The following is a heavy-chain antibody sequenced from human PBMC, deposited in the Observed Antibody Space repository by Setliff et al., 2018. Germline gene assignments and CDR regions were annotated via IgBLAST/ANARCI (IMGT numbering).Heavy chain of an antibody. Sequence: GGSLRLSCAASGFLYSNNAFHWVRQTPGKGLEWVAVISYDGTITHYVDSVKGRFSISRDNSQNTLYLQMTNMDPVDTATYYCAHRNPSYGIAGGGPSHYFDYWGQGTLVTVSS. D-gene: IGHD1-1*01. V-gene: IGHV3-30*04. CDR1: GFLYSNNA. J-gene: IGHJ4*02. CDR3: AHRNPSYGIAGGGPSHYFDY. CDR2: ISYDGTIT.